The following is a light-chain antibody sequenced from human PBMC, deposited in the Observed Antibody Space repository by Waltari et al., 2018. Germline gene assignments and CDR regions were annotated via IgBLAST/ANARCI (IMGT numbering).Light chain of an antibody. V-gene: IGKV1-13*02. CDR3: QQGKSYPFT. CDR1: QDNSSY. CDR2: YAN. J-gene: IGKJ3*01. Sequence: IQMSQSPSSLSASVGDRITITCRASQDNSSYLDWYQQKPGKAPKLLIYYANILASGVPSRFCGSGSLTEFTLTISSLQPEDFVTYYGQQGKSYPFTFGPGTKLDIK.